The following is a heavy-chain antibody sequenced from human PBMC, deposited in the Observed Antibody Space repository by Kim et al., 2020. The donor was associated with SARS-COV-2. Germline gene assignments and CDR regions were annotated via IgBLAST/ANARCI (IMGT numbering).Heavy chain of an antibody. CDR2: TYYRSEWRS. V-gene: IGHV6-1*01. CDR3: AKRSQAASVIGTLFYMDV. J-gene: IGHJ6*03. Sequence: SQTLSLTCVISGDSVSNDRASWHWIRQSPSRGLEWLGRTYYRSEWRSDYAESLRGRIIVNPDTSKNQFSLQLNSVTPGDTAVYYCAKRSQAASVIGTLFYMDVWGEGTTVTVSS. CDR1: GDSVSNDRAS. D-gene: IGHD4-4*01.